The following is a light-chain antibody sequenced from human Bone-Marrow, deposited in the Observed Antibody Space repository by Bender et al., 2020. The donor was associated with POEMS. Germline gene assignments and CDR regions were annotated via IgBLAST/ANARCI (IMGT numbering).Light chain of an antibody. CDR1: SSNIGAAYD. Sequence: QSVLTQPPSVSGAPGQRVTISCTGTSSNIGAAYDVNWYQQLPGTAPKLLIYDNNNRPSGVPDRFSGSKSGTSASLAITGLRAEDEADYYCQSYDSSLSGVVFGGGTKVTVL. CDR2: DNN. CDR3: QSYDSSLSGVV. V-gene: IGLV1-40*01. J-gene: IGLJ2*01.